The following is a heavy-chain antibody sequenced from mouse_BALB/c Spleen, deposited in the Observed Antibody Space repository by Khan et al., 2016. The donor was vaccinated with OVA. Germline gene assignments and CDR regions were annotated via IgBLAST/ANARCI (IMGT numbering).Heavy chain of an antibody. D-gene: IGHD1-1*01. CDR1: GYTFTSYY. J-gene: IGHJ3*01. V-gene: IGHV1S81*02. CDR2: INPSNGGT. Sequence: QVQLKESGAELVKPGASVKLSCKASGYTFTSYYMYWVKQRPGQGLEWIGEINPSNGGTNVNEKFKSKATLTVDKSSSTAYMEVSSLTSEDSAVYYSTRGGYGSPFAYWGQGTLVTVSA. CDR3: TRGGYGSPFAY.